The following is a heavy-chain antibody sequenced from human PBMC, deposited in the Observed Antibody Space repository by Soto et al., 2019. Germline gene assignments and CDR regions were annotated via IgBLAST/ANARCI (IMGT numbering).Heavy chain of an antibody. CDR3: ARAIFAFGDYYFGMDV. CDR1: GGSISGYY. J-gene: IGHJ6*02. Sequence: SETLSLTCTVSGGSISGYYWTWIRQPPGRGLEWIGNIYYSGSTNYNPFIESRVIMSVDTSKNQFSLKVSSVTAADTAVYYCARAIFAFGDYYFGMDVWGQGTTVTVSS. CDR2: IYYSGST. V-gene: IGHV4-59*01. D-gene: IGHD3-10*01.